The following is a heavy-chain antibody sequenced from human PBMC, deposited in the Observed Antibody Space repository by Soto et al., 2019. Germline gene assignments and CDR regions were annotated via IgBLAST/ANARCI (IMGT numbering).Heavy chain of an antibody. V-gene: IGHV4-31*03. CDR1: GASIGSGGYF. D-gene: IGHD5-18*01. CDR3: ARGFVETAMAFDY. Sequence: QVQLQESGPGLVKPSQTLSLACSVSGASIGSGGYFWSWIRQLPGKGLEWIGYIHYSGSTYYNPSLKSRVVMSMDTSKNDFSLKLNSVTAADTAVFYCARGFVETAMAFDYWGQGALVTVSS. J-gene: IGHJ4*02. CDR2: IHYSGST.